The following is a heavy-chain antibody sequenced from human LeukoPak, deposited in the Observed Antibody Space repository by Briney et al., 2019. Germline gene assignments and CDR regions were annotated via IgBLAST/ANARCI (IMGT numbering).Heavy chain of an antibody. CDR2: IYPGESDT. J-gene: IGHJ3*02. V-gene: IGHV5-51*01. CDR3: ARQKGAYYYDSSGYGAFDI. CDR1: GYSFTSYW. D-gene: IGHD3-22*01. Sequence: GESLKISRKGSGYSFTSYWIGRVRQMPGKGLEGIGIIYPGESDTRYSPSFQAKVTISADKSISTAYLQWSSLKASDTAMYYCARQKGAYYYDSSGYGAFDIWGQGTMVTVSS.